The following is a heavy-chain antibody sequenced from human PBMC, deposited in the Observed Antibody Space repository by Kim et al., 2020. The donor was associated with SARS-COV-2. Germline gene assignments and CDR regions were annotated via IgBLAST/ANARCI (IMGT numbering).Heavy chain of an antibody. Sequence: GGSLRLSCAASGFTFSSYGMHWVRQAPGKGLEWVAVISYDGSNKYYADSVKGRFTISRDNSKNTLYLQMNSLRAEDTAVYYCAKDRSGSYFLFDYWGQGTLVTVSS. D-gene: IGHD1-26*01. J-gene: IGHJ4*02. V-gene: IGHV3-30*18. CDR3: AKDRSGSYFLFDY. CDR2: ISYDGSNK. CDR1: GFTFSSYG.